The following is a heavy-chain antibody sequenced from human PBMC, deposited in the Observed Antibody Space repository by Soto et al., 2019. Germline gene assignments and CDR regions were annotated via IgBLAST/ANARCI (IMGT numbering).Heavy chain of an antibody. V-gene: IGHV1-18*04. CDR1: GYTFSSYG. D-gene: IGHD6-13*01. CDR3: ARVQISGHSSSWYVFGPPRDFDY. Sequence: ASVKVSCKASGYTFSSYGISWVRQAPGQGLEWMGWISAYNGNTNYAQKLQGRVTMTTDTSTSTAYMELRSLRSDDTAVYYCARVQISGHSSSWYVFGPPRDFDYWGQGTLVTVS. CDR2: ISAYNGNT. J-gene: IGHJ4*02.